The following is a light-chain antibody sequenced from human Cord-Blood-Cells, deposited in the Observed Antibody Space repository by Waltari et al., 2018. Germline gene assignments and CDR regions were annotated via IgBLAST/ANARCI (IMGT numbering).Light chain of an antibody. J-gene: IGLJ2*01. CDR2: EVS. Sequence: QSALTQPPSVSGSPGQSVTISCTGTSSDVGSYNRVSWYQQPPGPAPKLMIYEVSNRPSGVPDRFSGSKSGNTASLTISGLQAEDEADYYCSSYTSSSTVPVVFGGGTKLTVL. V-gene: IGLV2-18*02. CDR3: SSYTSSSTVPVV. CDR1: SSDVGSYNR.